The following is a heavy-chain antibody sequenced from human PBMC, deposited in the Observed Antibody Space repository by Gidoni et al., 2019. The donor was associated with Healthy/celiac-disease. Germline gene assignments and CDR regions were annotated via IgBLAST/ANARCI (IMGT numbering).Heavy chain of an antibody. CDR3: ARDLPRSAAAGSSY. J-gene: IGHJ4*02. CDR1: GFTVSSNY. CDR2: IYSGGST. V-gene: IGHV3-66*02. D-gene: IGHD6-13*01. Sequence: EVQLVESGGGLVPPGGSLRLSCAASGFTVSSNYMSWVRQAPGKGLEWVSVIYSGGSTYYADSVKGRFTISRDNSKNTLYLQMNSLRAEDTAVYYCARDLPRSAAAGSSYWGQGTLVTVSS.